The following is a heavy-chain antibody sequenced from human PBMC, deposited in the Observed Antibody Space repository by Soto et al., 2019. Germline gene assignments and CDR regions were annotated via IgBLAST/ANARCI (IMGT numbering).Heavy chain of an antibody. Sequence: SETLSLTCTVSGGSISSSSYYWGWIRQPPGKGLEWIGSIYYSGSNYYNPSLKSRVTISVDTSKNQFSLKLSSVTAADTAVYYCARPTELPPDYYYGMDVWGQGTTVTVSS. CDR2: IYYSGSN. J-gene: IGHJ6*02. V-gene: IGHV4-39*01. CDR1: GGSISSSSYY. D-gene: IGHD1-26*01. CDR3: ARPTELPPDYYYGMDV.